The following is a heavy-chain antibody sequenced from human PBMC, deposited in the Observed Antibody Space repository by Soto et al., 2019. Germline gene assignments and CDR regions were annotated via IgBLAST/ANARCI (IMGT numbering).Heavy chain of an antibody. D-gene: IGHD6-13*01. CDR3: AGEGVAAAEYYHYMDV. CDR1: GFTFSSYS. J-gene: IGHJ6*03. Sequence: PGGSLILSCVVSGFTFSSYSMNWVRQAPGKGLEWVSHISSSSRTIYYADSVKGRFTISRDNAKNSLYLQMSSLRAEDTAVYYCAGEGVAAAEYYHYMDVWGTGTTVTVSS. CDR2: ISSSSRTI. V-gene: IGHV3-48*01.